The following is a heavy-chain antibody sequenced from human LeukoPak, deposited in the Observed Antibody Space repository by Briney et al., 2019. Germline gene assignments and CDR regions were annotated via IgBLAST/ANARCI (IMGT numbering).Heavy chain of an antibody. CDR2: INPNSGVT. V-gene: IGHV1-2*07. Sequence: GASVKVSCKASGYTFTCYYMHWVRQAPGQGREWMGGINPNSGVTNYAHKFHGSVTMTRATSISTAYMELSRLRSDDTAVYYCARSRGSWYFDLWGRGTLVTVSS. J-gene: IGHJ2*01. CDR3: ARSRGSWYFDL. D-gene: IGHD5-12*01. CDR1: GYTFTCYY.